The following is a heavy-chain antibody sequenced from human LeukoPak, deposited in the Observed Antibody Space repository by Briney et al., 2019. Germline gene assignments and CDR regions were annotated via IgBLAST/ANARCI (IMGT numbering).Heavy chain of an antibody. CDR2: VWYDGSNK. D-gene: IGHD2/OR15-2a*01. CDR3: ATEYSY. J-gene: IGHJ4*02. CDR1: GFTFSTYG. V-gene: IGHV3-33*01. Sequence: GRSLRLSCAASGFTFSTYGMHWVRQAPGKGLEWVAVVWYDGSNKYYADSVKGRFTISRDNSKNTLYLQMNSLRAEDTAVYYCATEYSYWGQGTLVTVSS.